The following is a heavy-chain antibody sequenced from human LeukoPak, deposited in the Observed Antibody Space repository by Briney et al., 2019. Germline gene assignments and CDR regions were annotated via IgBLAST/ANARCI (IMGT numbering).Heavy chain of an antibody. CDR2: FDPEDGET. V-gene: IGHV1-24*01. CDR3: ATDRMATTDLDY. D-gene: IGHD5-24*01. CDR1: GYTLTELS. J-gene: IGHJ4*02. Sequence: ASVKVSCKVSGYTLTELSMHWVRQAPGKGLEWMGGFDPEDGETIYAQKFQGRVTMTEDTSTDTAYMELSSLRSEDTAVYYCATDRMATTDLDYWGQGTLVTVSS.